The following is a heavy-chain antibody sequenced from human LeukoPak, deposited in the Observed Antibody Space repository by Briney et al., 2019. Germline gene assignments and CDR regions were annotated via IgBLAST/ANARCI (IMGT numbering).Heavy chain of an antibody. D-gene: IGHD3-22*01. Sequence: ASVKVSCKASGGTFISYAISWVRQAPGQGLEWMGGIIPIFGTANYAQKFQGRVTITADESTSTAYMELSSLRSEDTAVYYCAREGQSYYYDSSGYYDYWGQGTLVTVSS. CDR1: GGTFISYA. V-gene: IGHV1-69*13. J-gene: IGHJ4*02. CDR2: IIPIFGTA. CDR3: AREGQSYYYDSSGYYDY.